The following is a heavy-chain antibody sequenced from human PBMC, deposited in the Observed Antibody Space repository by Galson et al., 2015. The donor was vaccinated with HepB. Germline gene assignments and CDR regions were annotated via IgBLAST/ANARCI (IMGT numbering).Heavy chain of an antibody. D-gene: IGHD7-27*01. CDR3: ASRPGLDY. CDR2: ISYDGSNK. Sequence: SLRLSCAASGFTFSSYAMHWVRQAPGKGLEWVAVISYDGSNKYYADSVKGRFTISRDNSKNTLYLQMNSLRAEDTAVYYCASRPGLDYWGQGTLVTVSS. CDR1: GFTFSSYA. V-gene: IGHV3-30-3*01. J-gene: IGHJ4*02.